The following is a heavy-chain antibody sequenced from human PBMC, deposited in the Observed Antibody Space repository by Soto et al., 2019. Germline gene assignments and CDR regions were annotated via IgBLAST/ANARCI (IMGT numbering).Heavy chain of an antibody. Sequence: SETLSLTCTVSGGSISSSSYYWGWIRQPPGKGLEWIGSIYYSGSTYYNPSLKSRVTISVDTSKNHFSLKLSFVTAADTAVYYCARQTSYYDILTGYYMYYFDYWGQGTLVTVSS. V-gene: IGHV4-39*01. D-gene: IGHD3-9*01. CDR1: GGSISSSSYY. J-gene: IGHJ4*02. CDR2: IYYSGST. CDR3: ARQTSYYDILTGYYMYYFDY.